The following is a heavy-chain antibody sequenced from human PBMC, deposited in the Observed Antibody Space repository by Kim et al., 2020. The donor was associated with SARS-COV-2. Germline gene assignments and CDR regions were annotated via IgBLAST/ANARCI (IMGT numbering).Heavy chain of an antibody. CDR2: INPNSGGT. D-gene: IGHD3-22*01. Sequence: ASVKVSCKASGYTFTGYYMHWVRQAPGQGLEWMGRINPNSGGTNYAQKFQGRVTMTRDTSISTAYMELSRLRSDDTAVYYCARRVYDSSGYYSSTKGYYSMDVWGQGTTVTVSS. CDR1: GYTFTGYY. V-gene: IGHV1-2*06. J-gene: IGHJ6*02. CDR3: ARRVYDSSGYYSSTKGYYSMDV.